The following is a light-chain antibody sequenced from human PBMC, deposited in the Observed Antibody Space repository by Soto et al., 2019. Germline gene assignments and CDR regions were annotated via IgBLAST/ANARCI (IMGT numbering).Light chain of an antibody. Sequence: QAVVTQPPSVSAAPGQKVTISCSGSSSNIGNNYVSWYQQLPGTAPKLLIYDNNKRPSGIPDRFSGSKSGTSATLGITGLQTGDEADYYCGTWDSGLSGYVFGTGTKVTVL. J-gene: IGLJ1*01. CDR2: DNN. CDR1: SSNIGNNY. V-gene: IGLV1-51*01. CDR3: GTWDSGLSGYV.